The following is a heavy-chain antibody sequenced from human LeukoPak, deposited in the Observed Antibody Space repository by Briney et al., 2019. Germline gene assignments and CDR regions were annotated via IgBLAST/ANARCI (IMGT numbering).Heavy chain of an antibody. D-gene: IGHD5-18*01. CDR3: SRSPDTALVN. V-gene: IGHV6-1*01. J-gene: IGHJ1*01. CDR1: GDSVSSNNAV. Sequence: SQTLSITCAISGDSVSSNNAVWHWIRQSPSRGLEWLGRTYYKSKWSSNYAVSVKSRITITPDTSKNRFSLRLNSVTPDDTAVYYCSRSPDTALVNWGQGTLVTVSS. CDR2: TYYKSKWSS.